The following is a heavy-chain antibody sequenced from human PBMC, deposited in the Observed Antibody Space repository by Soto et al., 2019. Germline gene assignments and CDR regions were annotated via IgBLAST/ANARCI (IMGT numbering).Heavy chain of an antibody. D-gene: IGHD6-19*01. CDR2: IYGGGTT. J-gene: IGHJ4*02. Sequence: EVQLVESGGGLIQPGGSLRLSCAASGFAVSSKYMTWVRQAPGKGLEWVSVIYGGGTTYYADSVKGRFTISRDTSKNTLYRQMNSRRAEDPAVYYCVQTTGWPGFDFWGQGTLVTVSS. CDR1: GFAVSSKY. V-gene: IGHV3-53*01. CDR3: VQTTGWPGFDF.